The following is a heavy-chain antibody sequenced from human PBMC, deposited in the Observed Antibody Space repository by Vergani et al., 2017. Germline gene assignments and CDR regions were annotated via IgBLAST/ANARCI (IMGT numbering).Heavy chain of an antibody. CDR3: ARATVAGSLDY. V-gene: IGHV4-59*11. D-gene: IGHD6-19*01. J-gene: IGHJ4*02. CDR1: GGSISSHY. Sequence: QVQLQESGPGLVKPSETLSLTCTVSGGSISSHYWSWIRQPPGKGLEWIGYIYYSGSTNYNPSLKSRVTISVDTSKNQFSLKLSSVTAADTAVYYWARATVAGSLDYWGQGTLVTVSS. CDR2: IYYSGST.